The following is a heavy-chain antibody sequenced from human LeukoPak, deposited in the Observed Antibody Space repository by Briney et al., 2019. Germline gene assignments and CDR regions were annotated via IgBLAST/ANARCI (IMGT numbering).Heavy chain of an antibody. Sequence: LGESLKISCKASGYSFTSYWNGWVRQMPGKGLEWMGIIDPSDSETRYTPSFQGQVTISADKSLSTAYLQWNSLKASDTAMYYCARQTAMGRSGDYWGQGTLVTVSS. V-gene: IGHV5-51*01. J-gene: IGHJ4*02. CDR1: GYSFTSYW. D-gene: IGHD5-18*01. CDR3: ARQTAMGRSGDY. CDR2: IDPSDSET.